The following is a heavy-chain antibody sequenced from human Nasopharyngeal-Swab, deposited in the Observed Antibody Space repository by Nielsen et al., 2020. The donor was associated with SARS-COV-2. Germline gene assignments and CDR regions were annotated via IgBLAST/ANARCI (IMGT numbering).Heavy chain of an antibody. CDR2: ITWNSGT. CDR3: ARETPAMFAY. Sequence: GESLKISCAASGFTFSNYWMSWVRQAPGKGLEWVSGITWNSGTGYTDSVKGRFTISRDNAKNSVYLQMNSVRAEDTAVYYCARETPAMFAYWGQGTLVTVSS. CDR1: GFTFSNYW. J-gene: IGHJ4*02. V-gene: IGHV3-20*04.